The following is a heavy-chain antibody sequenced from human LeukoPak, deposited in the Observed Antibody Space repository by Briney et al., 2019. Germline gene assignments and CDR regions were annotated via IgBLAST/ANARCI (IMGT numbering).Heavy chain of an antibody. CDR2: ISGSGGST. V-gene: IGHV3-23*01. J-gene: IGHJ4*02. CDR1: GFTFSSYA. D-gene: IGHD2/OR15-2a*01. CDR3: ARDGIFSRSGPDY. Sequence: PGGSLRLSCAASGFTFSSYAMSWVRQAPGKGLEWVSAISGSGGSTYYGDSVKGRFTISRDNSKNTLYLQMNSLRAENTAVYYCARDGIFSRSGPDYWGQGTLVTVSS.